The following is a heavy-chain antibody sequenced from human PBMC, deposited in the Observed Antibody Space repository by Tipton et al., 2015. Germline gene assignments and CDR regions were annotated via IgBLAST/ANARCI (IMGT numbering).Heavy chain of an antibody. V-gene: IGHV5-51*01. Sequence: VQLVQSGVEIKKPGESLKISCQSSGYPFSNYWIGWVRQMPGKGLEWMGIFYPGASDSRYSPSFQGQVTFSADKSINTAYLQWSSLKASDTAMYYCARHLFPIEILTVCGYWGQGTLVTVSS. CDR3: ARHLFPIEILTVCGY. J-gene: IGHJ4*02. CDR1: GYPFSNYW. CDR2: FYPGASDS. D-gene: IGHD5-24*01.